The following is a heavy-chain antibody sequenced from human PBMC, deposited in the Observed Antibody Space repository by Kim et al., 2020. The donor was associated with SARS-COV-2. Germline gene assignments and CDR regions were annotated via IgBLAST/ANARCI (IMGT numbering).Heavy chain of an antibody. CDR3: AVDYYDSSGSDSALGY. D-gene: IGHD3-22*01. CDR1: GGSFSGYY. CDR2: INHSGST. V-gene: IGHV4-34*01. J-gene: IGHJ4*02. Sequence: SETLSLTCAVYGGSFSGYYWSWIRQPPGKGLEWIGEINHSGSTNYNPSLKSRVTISVDTSKNQFSLKLSSVTAADTAVYYCAVDYYDSSGSDSALGYWGQGTLVTVSS.